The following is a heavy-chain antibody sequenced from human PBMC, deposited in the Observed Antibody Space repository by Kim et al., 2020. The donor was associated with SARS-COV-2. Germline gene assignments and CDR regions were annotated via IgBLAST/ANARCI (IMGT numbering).Heavy chain of an antibody. Sequence: SETLSLTCTVSGGSISSYYWSWIRQPPGKGLEWIGYIYYSGSTNYNPSLKSRVTISVDTSKNQFSLKLSSVTAADTAVYYCARDDYGDYGDAFDIWGQGTMVTVSS. CDR2: IYYSGST. D-gene: IGHD4-17*01. J-gene: IGHJ3*02. CDR1: GGSISSYY. CDR3: ARDDYGDYGDAFDI. V-gene: IGHV4-59*01.